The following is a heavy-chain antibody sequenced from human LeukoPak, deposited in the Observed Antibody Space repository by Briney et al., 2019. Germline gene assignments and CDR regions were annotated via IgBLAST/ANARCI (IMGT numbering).Heavy chain of an antibody. D-gene: IGHD2-2*02. J-gene: IGHJ1*01. CDR2: ISGSGGST. CDR3: AKDIVVVPAAIPGYFQH. Sequence: LPGGSLRLSCAASGFTFDDYAMHWVRQAPGKGLEWVSAISGSGGSTYYADSVKGRFTISRDNSKNTLYLQMNSLRAEDTAVYYCAKDIVVVPAAIPGYFQHWGQGTLVTVSS. CDR1: GFTFDDYA. V-gene: IGHV3-23*01.